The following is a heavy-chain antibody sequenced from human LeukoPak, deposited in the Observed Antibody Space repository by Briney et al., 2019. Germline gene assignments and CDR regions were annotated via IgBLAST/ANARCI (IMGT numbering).Heavy chain of an antibody. D-gene: IGHD5-24*01. Sequence: ASVKVSCKASAYTFTSYYIHWVRQAPGQGLEWLGLINPTDDSTSYAQKFLGRVTVTRDTSTSTVYMELSSLRSEDTAVYYCAREGDGYKKFDYWAQGILVTVSS. J-gene: IGHJ4*02. CDR1: AYTFTSYY. CDR3: AREGDGYKKFDY. CDR2: INPTDDST. V-gene: IGHV1-46*01.